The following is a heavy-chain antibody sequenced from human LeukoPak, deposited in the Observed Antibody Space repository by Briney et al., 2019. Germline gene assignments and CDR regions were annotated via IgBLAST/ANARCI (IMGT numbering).Heavy chain of an antibody. Sequence: GGSLRLSCAASGFTFSSYGMHWVRQAPGKGLEWVAVVSFDGSQQHYTDSVKGRFTISRDDSKNMLYLQMNSLRAEDTAVYYCAKQEIGTTRSAGNWGQGTLVTVSS. D-gene: IGHD3-10*01. V-gene: IGHV3-30*18. CDR1: GFTFSSYG. J-gene: IGHJ4*02. CDR2: VSFDGSQQ. CDR3: AKQEIGTTRSAGN.